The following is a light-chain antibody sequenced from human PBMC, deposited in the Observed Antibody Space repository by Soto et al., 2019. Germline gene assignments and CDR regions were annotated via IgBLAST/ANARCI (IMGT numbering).Light chain of an antibody. CDR1: QSVSSN. CDR3: QQYNNWSLT. Sequence: EIVMTQSPATLSVSPGERATLSCRASQSVSSNLAWYQQKPGQAPRLLIYGASTRATGIPATFSGSGSGTYFTLTISSLQSEDFAVYYCQQYNNWSLTFGGGTKVEIK. J-gene: IGKJ4*01. V-gene: IGKV3-15*01. CDR2: GAS.